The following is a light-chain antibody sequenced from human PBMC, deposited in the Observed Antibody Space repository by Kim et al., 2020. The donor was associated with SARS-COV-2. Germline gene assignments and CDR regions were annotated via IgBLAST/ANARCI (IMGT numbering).Light chain of an antibody. J-gene: IGKJ4*02. CDR1: QTIGNNY. Sequence: EIVLTQSPGTVSLSPGERATLSCRTSQTIGNNYLGWYQQKPGQAPRLLIYDASRRATGIPDRFSGSGSGTDFTLTITRLEPEDFAVFYCQQYGHSPLTCGGGTKLEI. CDR2: DAS. CDR3: QQYGHSPLT. V-gene: IGKV3-20*01.